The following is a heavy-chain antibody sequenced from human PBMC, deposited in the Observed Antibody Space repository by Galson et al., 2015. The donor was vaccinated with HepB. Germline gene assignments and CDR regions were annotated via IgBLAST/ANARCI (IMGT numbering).Heavy chain of an antibody. V-gene: IGHV3-49*04. CDR3: SMVRGVIITGDLGFDY. CDR1: GFTFGDYA. J-gene: IGHJ4*02. Sequence: SLRLSCAASGFTFGDYAMSWVRQAPGKGLEWVGFIRSKAYGGTTECAASVKGRFTISRDDSKSIAYLQMNSLKTEDTAVYYCSMVRGVIITGDLGFDYWGQGTLVTVSS. CDR2: IRSKAYGGTT. D-gene: IGHD3-10*01.